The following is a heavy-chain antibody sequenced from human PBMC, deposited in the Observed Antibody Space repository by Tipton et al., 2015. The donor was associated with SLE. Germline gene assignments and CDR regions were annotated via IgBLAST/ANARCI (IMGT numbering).Heavy chain of an antibody. CDR1: GFTFSNAW. J-gene: IGHJ2*01. D-gene: IGHD3-9*01. CDR3: TTGGYFGWYFDL. CDR2: IKSKTDGGTR. Sequence: SLRLSCAASGFTFSNAWMSWVRQAPGKGLEWVGRIKSKTDGGTRDYAAPVKGRFTISRDDSKNTLYMQMNSLKTEDTAVYYCTTGGYFGWYFDLWGRGSLATVSS. V-gene: IGHV3-15*01.